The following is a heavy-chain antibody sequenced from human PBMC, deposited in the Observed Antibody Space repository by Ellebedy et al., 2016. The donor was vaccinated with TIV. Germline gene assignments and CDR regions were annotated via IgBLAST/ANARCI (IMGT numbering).Heavy chain of an antibody. Sequence: PGGSLRLSCAASGFTFTTYWMTWVRQAPGKGLEWVANIKQDGSEKYYVDSVKGRFTITRDNAENSLYLQMNGLRAEDTAVYYCAREVWYPASWGQGTLVTVSS. J-gene: IGHJ4*02. CDR1: GFTFTTYW. CDR3: AREVWYPAS. CDR2: IKQDGSEK. V-gene: IGHV3-7*01. D-gene: IGHD6-13*01.